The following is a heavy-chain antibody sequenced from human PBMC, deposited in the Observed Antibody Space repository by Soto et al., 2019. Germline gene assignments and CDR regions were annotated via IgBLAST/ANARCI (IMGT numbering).Heavy chain of an antibody. CDR1: GFTFSSYA. CDR3: ARGFGDGGYGGSADWYLDL. Sequence: GGSLRLSCAASGFTFSSYAMSWVRQAPGKGLEWVSGISGSGSSTYYADSVKGRFTISRDNSKNTLYLQMNSLRAEDTAVYYCARGFGDGGYGGSADWYLDLWGRGTLVTVSS. CDR2: ISGSGSST. V-gene: IGHV3-23*01. J-gene: IGHJ2*01. D-gene: IGHD5-12*01.